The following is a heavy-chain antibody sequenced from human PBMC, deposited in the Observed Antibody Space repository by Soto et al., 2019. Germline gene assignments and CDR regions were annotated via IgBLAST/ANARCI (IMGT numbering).Heavy chain of an antibody. D-gene: IGHD6-19*01. Sequence: EVQLVESGGGLVKPGGSLRLSCAASGFTFSSYSMNWVRQAPGKGLXXVSSISSSSSYIYYADSVKGRFTISRDNAKXXLYXXXXXLRAEDTAVYYCARDHGQWLVGFDYWGQGTLVTVSS. V-gene: IGHV3-21*01. CDR2: ISSSSSYI. J-gene: IGHJ4*02. CDR3: ARDHGQWLVGFDY. CDR1: GFTFSSYS.